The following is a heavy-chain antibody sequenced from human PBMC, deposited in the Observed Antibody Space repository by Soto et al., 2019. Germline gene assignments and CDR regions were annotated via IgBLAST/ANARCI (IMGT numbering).Heavy chain of an antibody. V-gene: IGHV1-18*01. CDR1: GYTFTSYA. J-gene: IGHJ6*02. CDR3: ARDLVLVPAATDYYYYGMDV. Sequence: ASVKVSCKASGYTFTSYAMHWVRQAPGQGLEWMGWISAYNGNTNYAQKLQGRVTMTTDTSTSTAYMELRSLRSDDTAVYYCARDLVLVPAATDYYYYGMDVWGQGTTVTVSS. CDR2: ISAYNGNT. D-gene: IGHD2-2*01.